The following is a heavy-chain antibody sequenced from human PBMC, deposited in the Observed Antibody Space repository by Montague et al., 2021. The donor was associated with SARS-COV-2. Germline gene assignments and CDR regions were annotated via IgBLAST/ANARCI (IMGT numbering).Heavy chain of an antibody. J-gene: IGHJ4*02. V-gene: IGHV4-39*01. Sequence: SETLSLTCTVSGGSISTPDYYWSWIRQSPGKELEWIGSISYTGRTYYNPSLRSRLSFSMDTSKNHFSLSLSSVTVADTAVYFCARQLPSYCATNKCYPYYLDGWGQGALVTVSS. CDR2: ISYTGRT. D-gene: IGHD2-8*01. CDR3: ARQLPSYCATNKCYPYYLDG. CDR1: GGSISTPDYY.